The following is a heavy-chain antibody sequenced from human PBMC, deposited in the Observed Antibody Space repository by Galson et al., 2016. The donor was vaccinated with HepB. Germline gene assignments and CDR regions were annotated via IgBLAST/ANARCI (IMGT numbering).Heavy chain of an antibody. CDR1: GFIFSNYW. CDR2: IHSDGSTT. V-gene: IGHV3-74*01. CDR3: ARDGGIPGAAFDI. D-gene: IGHD3-16*01. J-gene: IGHJ3*02. Sequence: SLRLSCAASGFIFSNYWMHWVRQAPGKGLVWVSRIHSDGSTTSYADSVKGRFTVSRDNAKNTLYMQMNSLRDEDTAVYYCARDGGIPGAAFDIWGQGTVVTVSS.